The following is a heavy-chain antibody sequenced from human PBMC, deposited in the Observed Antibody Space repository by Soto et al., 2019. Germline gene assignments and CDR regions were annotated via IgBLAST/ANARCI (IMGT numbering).Heavy chain of an antibody. CDR2: INAGNGNT. CDR3: ARISWGSPPVDY. J-gene: IGHJ4*02. V-gene: IGHV1-3*01. Sequence: ASVKVSCKASGYTVTNYVIHWVRQAPGQRLEWMGWINAGNGNTQYSQKLQGRVTINRDTSASTVYMELSSLRSEDTGVYYCARISWGSPPVDYWGQGTLVTVSS. D-gene: IGHD3-16*01. CDR1: GYTVTNYV.